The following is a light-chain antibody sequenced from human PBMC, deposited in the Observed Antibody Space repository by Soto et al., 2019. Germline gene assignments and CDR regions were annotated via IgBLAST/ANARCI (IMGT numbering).Light chain of an antibody. CDR3: QQFNSYPLT. V-gene: IGKV1-9*01. CDR1: QGIASS. J-gene: IGKJ4*01. Sequence: DIHLTQSPSFLSASVGDRVTITCRAGQGIASSLAWYHQKPGKAPKLLIYAASTLETGVPSRFTGSGSGTEFTLTINSLQPEDFAIYYCQQFNSYPLTFGGGTKVEI. CDR2: AAS.